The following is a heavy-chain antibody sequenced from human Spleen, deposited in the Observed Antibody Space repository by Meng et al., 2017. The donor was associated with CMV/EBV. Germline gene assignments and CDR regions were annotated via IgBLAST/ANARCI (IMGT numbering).Heavy chain of an antibody. J-gene: IGHJ4*02. D-gene: IGHD4/OR15-4a*01. CDR3: ARVGADYAFDY. Sequence: GGSLRLSCAASGFTVSSNYMSWVRQAPGKGLEWVSLIYSGGSTYYADSVKGRFTISRDNSKNTLYLQMNSLRAEDTAVYYCARVGADYAFDYWGQGTLVTVSS. CDR1: GFTVSSNY. V-gene: IGHV3-66*02. CDR2: IYSGGST.